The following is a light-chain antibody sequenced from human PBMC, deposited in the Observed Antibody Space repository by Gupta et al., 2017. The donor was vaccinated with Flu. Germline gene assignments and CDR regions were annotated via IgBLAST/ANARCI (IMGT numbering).Light chain of an antibody. V-gene: IGKV1-27*01. CDR2: AAS. J-gene: IGKJ3*01. CDR3: QKYNSALFT. CDR1: QGISNY. Sequence: DIQMTQSPSSLSASVGDRVTITCRASQGISNYLAWYHQKPGKVPKQLIYAASTLQSGVPSRFSGSGSGTDFTLTISSLQPEDVATYYCQKYNSALFTFGPGTXVDIK.